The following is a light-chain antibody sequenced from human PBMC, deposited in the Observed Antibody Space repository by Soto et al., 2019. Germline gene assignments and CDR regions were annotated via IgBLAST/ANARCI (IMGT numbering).Light chain of an antibody. J-gene: IGKJ1*01. CDR3: QHYNNWPPWT. V-gene: IGKV3D-15*01. CDR1: QSVTSP. CDR2: STS. Sequence: EIVLTQSPGTLSLSPGERATLSCRASQSVTSPFLAWYQQKPGQPPRLLIYSTSGRATGIPDRFSGSGSGTEFTLTISTLQSEDFAIYYCQHYNNWPPWTFGQGTKVDIK.